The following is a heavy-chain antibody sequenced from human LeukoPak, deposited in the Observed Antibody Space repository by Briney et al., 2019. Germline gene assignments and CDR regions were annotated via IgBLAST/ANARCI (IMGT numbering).Heavy chain of an antibody. CDR2: INPNSGGT. D-gene: IGHD3-10*01. CDR3: ARESRVTYYGSGSYPFDY. CDR1: GYTFTGYY. Sequence: ASVKVSCKASGYTFTGYYMHWVRQAPGQGLEWMGWINPNSGGTNYAQKFQGRVTMTRDMSISTAYMELSRLMSDDTAVYYCARESRVTYYGSGSYPFDYWGQGTLVTVSS. V-gene: IGHV1-2*02. J-gene: IGHJ4*02.